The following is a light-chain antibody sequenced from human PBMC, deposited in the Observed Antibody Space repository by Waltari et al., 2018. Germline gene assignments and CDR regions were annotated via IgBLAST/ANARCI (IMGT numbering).Light chain of an antibody. Sequence: IPMTQSPSCLSASIGNRLTITCQASQDISNYLNWYQQKPGKAPNLLIYDASNLETGVPSRFSGSGSGTDFTFTIRSLQPEDSETYYCQQYENLPLTFGGGTKVEIK. CDR1: QDISNY. CDR2: DAS. V-gene: IGKV1-33*01. J-gene: IGKJ4*01. CDR3: QQYENLPLT.